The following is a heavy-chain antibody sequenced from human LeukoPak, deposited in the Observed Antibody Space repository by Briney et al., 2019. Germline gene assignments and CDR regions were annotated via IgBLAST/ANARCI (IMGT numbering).Heavy chain of an antibody. V-gene: IGHV4-34*01. J-gene: IGHJ4*02. CDR1: GGSFSGYY. CDR2: INHSGST. Sequence: PSETLSLTCAVYGGSFSGYYWSWIRQPPGKGLEWIGEINHSGSTNYNPSLKSRVTISVDTSKNQFSLKLSSVTAADTAVYYCAGGSGYRRGFFDYWGQGTLVTVSS. D-gene: IGHD5-18*01. CDR3: AGGSGYRRGFFDY.